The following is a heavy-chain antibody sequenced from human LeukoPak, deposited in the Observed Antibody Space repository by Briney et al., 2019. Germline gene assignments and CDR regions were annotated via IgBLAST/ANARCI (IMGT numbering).Heavy chain of an antibody. J-gene: IGHJ4*02. D-gene: IGHD3-9*01. CDR3: ARLSKGRYFDYIFDF. Sequence: SSETLSLTCAVSGGSVSSSTYYWGWIRQPPGKGLEWIGNIYYTGSSYYNPSLKSRVTISVDTSKNQFSLKMNSVTAADTAVYYCARLSKGRYFDYIFDFWGQGTLLTVSS. CDR2: IYYTGSS. V-gene: IGHV4-39*01. CDR1: GGSVSSSTYY.